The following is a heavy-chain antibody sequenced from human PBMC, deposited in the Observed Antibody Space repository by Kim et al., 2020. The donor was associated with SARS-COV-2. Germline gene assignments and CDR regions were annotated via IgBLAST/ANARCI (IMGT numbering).Heavy chain of an antibody. D-gene: IGHD3-22*01. J-gene: IGHJ6*01. Sequence: GGSLRLSCAASGFTFSRYDMNWVRQAPGKGLEWVSYISADSSVIHYADSVKGRFTISRDNAKNSLFLQMNSLRAEDTSLYYCARESLDSNGYIYYGMDV. CDR2: ISADSSVI. CDR1: GFTFSRYD. CDR3: ARESLDSNGYIYYGMDV. V-gene: IGHV3-48*04.